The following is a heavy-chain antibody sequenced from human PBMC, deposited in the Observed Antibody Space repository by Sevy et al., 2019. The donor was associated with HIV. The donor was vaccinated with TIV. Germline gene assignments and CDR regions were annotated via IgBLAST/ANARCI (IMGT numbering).Heavy chain of an antibody. J-gene: IGHJ6*02. V-gene: IGHV3-53*03. CDR2: IYSGGNT. D-gene: IGHD2-15*01. Sequence: GGSLRLSCAASEFTVSSKYMSWVRQAPGKGLEWVSVIYSGGNTYYADSVKGRFTLSRDISKNTLYLQMNSLRAEDTAIYYCATTSTPLYYYALDVWGQGTTVTVSS. CDR1: EFTVSSKY. CDR3: ATTSTPLYYYALDV.